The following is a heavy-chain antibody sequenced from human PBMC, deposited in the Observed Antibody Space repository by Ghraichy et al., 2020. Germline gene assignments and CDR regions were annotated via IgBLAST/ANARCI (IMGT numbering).Heavy chain of an antibody. CDR1: GFTFDDYA. V-gene: IGHV3-9*01. CDR2: ISWNSGSI. D-gene: IGHD2-2*01. CDR3: ASGGPVPADGS. Sequence: GGSLRLSCAASGFTFDDYAMHWVRQAPGKGLEWVSGISWNSGSIGYADSVKGRFTISRDNAKNSLYLQMNSLRAEDTALYYCASGGPVPADGSWGQGTLVTVSS. J-gene: IGHJ5*02.